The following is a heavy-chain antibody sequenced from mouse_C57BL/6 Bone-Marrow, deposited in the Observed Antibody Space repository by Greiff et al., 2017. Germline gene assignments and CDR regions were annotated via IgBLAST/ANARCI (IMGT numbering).Heavy chain of an antibody. CDR3: TKGVSYSGLDSYSMAY. CDR1: GFNIKDDY. D-gene: IGHD2-12*01. CDR2: IDPENGDT. Sequence: EVQLQQSVAELVRPGASVKLSCTASGFNIKDDYMHWVKQRPEQGLEWIGWIDPENGDTEYASKFQGKATITADTSSTTAYLPLSSLASVDPAVYYCTKGVSYSGLDSYSMAYWGQGTSVTVS. V-gene: IGHV14-4*01. J-gene: IGHJ4*01.